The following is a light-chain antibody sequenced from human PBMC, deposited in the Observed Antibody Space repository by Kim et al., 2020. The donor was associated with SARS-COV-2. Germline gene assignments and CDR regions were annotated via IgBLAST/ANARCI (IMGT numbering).Light chain of an antibody. CDR3: QQSHAWPVT. CDR1: QSVTSD. J-gene: IGKJ5*01. CDR2: DTS. V-gene: IGKV3-11*01. Sequence: SSPGDSAPLSCRANQSVTSDLAWYQQKPGQAPRIFIYDTSNRAGGVPARFSGSGSGTDFTLTISSLEPEDFAVYYCQQSHAWPVTFGQGTRLEIK.